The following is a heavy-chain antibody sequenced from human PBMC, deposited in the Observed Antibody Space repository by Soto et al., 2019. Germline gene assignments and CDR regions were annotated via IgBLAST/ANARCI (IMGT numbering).Heavy chain of an antibody. D-gene: IGHD3-10*01. CDR3: ARGVDYYGSGSYYNVMTTGYYYYMDV. J-gene: IGHJ6*03. CDR2: MNPNSGNT. CDR1: GYTFTSYD. Sequence: ASVKVSCKASGYTFTSYDINWVRQATGQVLEWMGWMNPNSGNTGYAQKFQGRVTMTRNTSISTAYMELSSLRSEDTAVYYCARGVDYYGSGSYYNVMTTGYYYYMDVWGKGTTVTVSS. V-gene: IGHV1-8*01.